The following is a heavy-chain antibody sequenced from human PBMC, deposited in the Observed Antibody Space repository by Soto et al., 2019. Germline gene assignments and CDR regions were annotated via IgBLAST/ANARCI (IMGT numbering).Heavy chain of an antibody. CDR1: GYTFTGYY. CDR2: INPNSGGT. V-gene: IGHV1-2*02. D-gene: IGHD2-2*01. J-gene: IGHJ4*02. CDR3: ARGQGYCSSTSCPLWEDY. Sequence: ASVKVSCKASGYTFTGYYMHWVRQAPGQGLEWMGWINPNSGGTNYAQKFQGRVTMTRDTSISTAYMELSRLRSDDTAVYYCARGQGYCSSTSCPLWEDYWGQGTLVTVSS.